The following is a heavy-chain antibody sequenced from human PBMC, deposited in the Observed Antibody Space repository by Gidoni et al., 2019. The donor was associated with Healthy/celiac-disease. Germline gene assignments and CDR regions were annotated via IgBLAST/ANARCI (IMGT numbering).Heavy chain of an antibody. J-gene: IGHJ6*02. Sequence: EVQLVQSGAEVKKPGESLKISCKGSGYSFTSSWIGWVRQMPGKGLEWMGIIYPGDSDTRYSPSFQGQVTISADKSISTAYLQWSSLKASDTAMYYCASSLNCGGDCYYPNYYYGMDVWGQGTTVTVSS. CDR3: ASSLNCGGDCYYPNYYYGMDV. CDR2: IYPGDSDT. V-gene: IGHV5-51*01. D-gene: IGHD2-21*02. CDR1: GYSFTSSW.